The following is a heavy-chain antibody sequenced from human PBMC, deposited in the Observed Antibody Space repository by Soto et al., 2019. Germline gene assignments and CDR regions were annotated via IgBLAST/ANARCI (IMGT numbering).Heavy chain of an antibody. D-gene: IGHD2-15*01. V-gene: IGHV4-39*01. Sequence: SETLSLTCTVSGGSISSSSYYWGWIRQPPGKGLEWIGSIYYSGSTYYNPSLKSRVTISVDTSKNQFSLKLSSVTAADTAVYYCARHLGYCSGGSCYSWVSYYYGMDVWGQGTTVTVAS. CDR1: GGSISSSSYY. CDR2: IYYSGST. J-gene: IGHJ6*02. CDR3: ARHLGYCSGGSCYSWVSYYYGMDV.